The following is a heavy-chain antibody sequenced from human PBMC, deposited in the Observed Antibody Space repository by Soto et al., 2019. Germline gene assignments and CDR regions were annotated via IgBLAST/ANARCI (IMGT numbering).Heavy chain of an antibody. V-gene: IGHV4-59*01. D-gene: IGHD3-9*01. CDR1: GGSISGYY. CDR2: IFYIGRT. J-gene: IGHJ4*02. CDR3: ARAPPDNPFAY. Sequence: PSETLSLTCTVSGGSISGYYWGWFRQPPGKELEFIGHIFYIGRTNYNPSLKSRVTISVDTSKNQFSLKLSSVTAADTAVYYCARAPPDNPFAYWGQGTQVTVSS.